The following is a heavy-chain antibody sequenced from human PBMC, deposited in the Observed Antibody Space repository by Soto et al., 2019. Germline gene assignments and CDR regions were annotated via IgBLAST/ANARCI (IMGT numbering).Heavy chain of an antibody. CDR1: GGTFSSYA. CDR3: ASAYDSSGSPYYYYGMDV. D-gene: IGHD3-22*01. V-gene: IGHV1-69*01. CDR2: IIPIFGTA. Sequence: VKVSCKASGGTFSSYAISWVRQAPGQGLEWMGGIIPIFGTANYAQKFQGRVTITADESTSTAYMELSSLRSEDTAVYYCASAYDSSGSPYYYYGMDVWGQGTTVTVSS. J-gene: IGHJ6*02.